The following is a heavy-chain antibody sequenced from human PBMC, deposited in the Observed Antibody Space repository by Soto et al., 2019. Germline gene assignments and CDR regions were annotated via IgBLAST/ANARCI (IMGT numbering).Heavy chain of an antibody. CDR3: VRRHVSATGIDWFDP. J-gene: IGHJ5*02. D-gene: IGHD6-13*01. CDR1: GYTFISYG. V-gene: IGHV1-3*01. Sequence: GASAKVSCKASGYTFISYGIHWVRQAPGQRLEWMGWINAANGDTKYSPKFQGRVTITRDTSASTAYMELSSLRSEDTAVYYCVRRHVSATGIDWFDPWGQGTLVTVSS. CDR2: INAANGDT.